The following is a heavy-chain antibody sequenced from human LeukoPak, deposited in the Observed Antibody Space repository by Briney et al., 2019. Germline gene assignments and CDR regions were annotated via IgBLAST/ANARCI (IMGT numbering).Heavy chain of an antibody. Sequence: GGSLRLSCAASGFTFNNYAMSWVRQAPGKGLEWVSGISDSGRATYYTDSVRGRCTISRDNSKNTVYLQMSNLRAEDTAVYFCAKDRCSGGNCYDAFDIWGQGTTVTVSS. CDR2: ISDSGRAT. V-gene: IGHV3-23*01. J-gene: IGHJ3*02. D-gene: IGHD2-15*01. CDR3: AKDRCSGGNCYDAFDI. CDR1: GFTFNNYA.